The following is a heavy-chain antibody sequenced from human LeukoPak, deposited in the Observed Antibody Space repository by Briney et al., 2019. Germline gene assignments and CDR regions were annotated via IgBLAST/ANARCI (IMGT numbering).Heavy chain of an antibody. Sequence: ASVKVSCKASGGTFSSYAISWVRQAPGQGLEWMGGIIPIFGTANYAQKFQGRVTITADKSTSTAYMEQSSLRSEDTAVYYCARDGIAVAGRGLAYWGQGTLVTVSS. D-gene: IGHD6-19*01. V-gene: IGHV1-69*06. CDR3: ARDGIAVAGRGLAY. J-gene: IGHJ4*02. CDR2: IIPIFGTA. CDR1: GGTFSSYA.